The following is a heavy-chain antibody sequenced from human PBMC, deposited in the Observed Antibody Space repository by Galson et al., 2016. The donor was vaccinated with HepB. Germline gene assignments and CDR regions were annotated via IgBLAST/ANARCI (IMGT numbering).Heavy chain of an antibody. Sequence: FLRLPCAACGFTFTSDAMSWVGQARGQGLEWLSSVRGSGGSTCYADSGRGRFIISRDSSENTLYLQMNTLRGDDTALHYCAKAGYNSHERNNWFDSWGQGTLVTVSS. CDR3: AKAGYNSHERNNWFDS. J-gene: IGHJ5*01. D-gene: IGHD1-20*01. CDR2: VRGSGGST. V-gene: IGHV3-23*01. CDR1: GFTFTSDA.